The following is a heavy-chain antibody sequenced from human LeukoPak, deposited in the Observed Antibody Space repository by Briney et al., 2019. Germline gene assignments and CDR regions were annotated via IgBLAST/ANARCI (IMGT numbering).Heavy chain of an antibody. CDR2: ISASGAST. D-gene: IGHD1-26*01. Sequence: GGSLRLSCSAFGFTLSSYAMSSVRQAPGKWLEWVSAISASGASTFYADFVKGRFTISRDNSKNTLYLQMNSLRAEDTAVYYCAKEYSGSFSPFPSYFDYWGQGTLVTVSS. CDR3: AKEYSGSFSPFPSYFDY. CDR1: GFTLSSYA. V-gene: IGHV3-23*01. J-gene: IGHJ4*02.